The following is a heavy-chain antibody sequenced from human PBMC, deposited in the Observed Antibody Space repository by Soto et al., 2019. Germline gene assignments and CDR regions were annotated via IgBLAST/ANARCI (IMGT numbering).Heavy chain of an antibody. J-gene: IGHJ4*02. CDR3: ARSTWLQRGYFDY. CDR1: GGSVSTSAW. CDR2: IYHSGRT. D-gene: IGHD5-12*01. V-gene: IGHV4-4*02. Sequence: QVQLQESGPGLVGPSGTLSLTCAVSGGSVSTSAWWSWVRQPPGKGLEWIGEIYHSGRTSYNSSLKSRVTISVDKSKNQFSLKLTSMTAADTAVYYCARSTWLQRGYFDYWGQGSLLTVAS.